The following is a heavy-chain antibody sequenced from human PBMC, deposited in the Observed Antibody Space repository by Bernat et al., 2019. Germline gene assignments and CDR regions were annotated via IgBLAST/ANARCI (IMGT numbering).Heavy chain of an antibody. CDR3: ARDRGYCSGGSCSDYYYYYGMDV. J-gene: IGHJ6*02. D-gene: IGHD2-15*01. CDR1: GFTFSDYY. V-gene: IGHV3-11*06. CDR2: ISSSSSYT. Sequence: QVQLVESGGGLVKPGGSLRLSCAASGFTFSDYYMSWIRQAPGKGLEWVSYISSSSSYTNYADSVKGRFTISRDNAKNSLYLQMNSLRAEDTAVYYCARDRGYCSGGSCSDYYYYYGMDVWGQGTTVTVSS.